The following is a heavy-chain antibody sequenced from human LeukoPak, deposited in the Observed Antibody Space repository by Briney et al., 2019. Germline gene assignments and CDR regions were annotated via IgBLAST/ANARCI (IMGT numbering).Heavy chain of an antibody. CDR2: ISGSGDST. Sequence: GGSLRLSCAASAFTFSSYGMSWVRQAPGKGLEWVSDISGSGDSTNYADSVKGRFTISRDNSKNTLYLQMNSLRAEDTAVYYCAKVLKAYYFGSGSYPFDHWGQGNLVTVSS. D-gene: IGHD3-10*01. CDR1: AFTFSSYG. J-gene: IGHJ4*02. V-gene: IGHV3-23*01. CDR3: AKVLKAYYFGSGSYPFDH.